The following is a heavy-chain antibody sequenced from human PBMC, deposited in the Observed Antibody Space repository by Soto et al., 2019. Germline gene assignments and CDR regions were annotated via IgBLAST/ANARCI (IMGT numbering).Heavy chain of an antibody. V-gene: IGHV1-18*01. CDR1: GYTFTTYG. CDR3: AGIVSRSLTPSSFYY. CDR2: VSAKNGET. Sequence: QVQLVQSGAEVKKPGASVKVSCKASGYTFTTYGISWVRQAPGQGLEWMGWVSAKNGETNHAQKVQGRVTLTTDTSTSTAYSEPRTLISDDTAGHYCAGIVSRSLTPSSFYYRCQRTLDIV. J-gene: IGHJ4*02. D-gene: IGHD2-21*01.